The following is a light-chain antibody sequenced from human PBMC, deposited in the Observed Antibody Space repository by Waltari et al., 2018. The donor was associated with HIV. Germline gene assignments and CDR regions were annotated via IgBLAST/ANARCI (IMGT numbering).Light chain of an antibody. Sequence: QSVLTQPPSASGTPGQRVTFSCSGSSSNIGSKYVYWYQKLPGSAPKLLIYRNNQRPSGVPDRFSGSKSGTSASLAISGLRSEDEADYYCAAWDDTLSVLFGGGTKLTVL. CDR1: SSNIGSKY. CDR3: AAWDDTLSVL. V-gene: IGLV1-47*01. J-gene: IGLJ2*01. CDR2: RNN.